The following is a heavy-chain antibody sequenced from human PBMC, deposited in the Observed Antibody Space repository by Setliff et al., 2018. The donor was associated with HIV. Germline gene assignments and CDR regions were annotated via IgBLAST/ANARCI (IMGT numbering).Heavy chain of an antibody. CDR1: GYTLSELS. Sequence: GASVKVSCKVSGYTLSELSVHWVRQAPGKGLQWMGGVDPEDGETIYAQELQGRVTMTEDTSADTAYMELSSLRSEDTAVYYCATEFPLSSPYYYDSSGYYYWGQGTLVTVSS. J-gene: IGHJ4*02. CDR2: VDPEDGET. V-gene: IGHV1-24*01. D-gene: IGHD3-22*01. CDR3: ATEFPLSSPYYYDSSGYYY.